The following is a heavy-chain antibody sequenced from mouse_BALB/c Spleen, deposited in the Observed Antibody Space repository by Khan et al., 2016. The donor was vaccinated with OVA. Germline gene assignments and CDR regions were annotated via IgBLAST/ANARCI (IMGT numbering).Heavy chain of an antibody. D-gene: IGHD1-2*01. CDR3: ARTARIKY. Sequence: EVQLQESGPGLVKPSQSLSLTCTVTGYSITSGYGWNWIRQFPGNKLEWMGYISYSGSTNYTPSLKSRFSITRDTSKNQFFLQLNSVTTEDTATYYCARTARIKYWGQGTTLTVSS. CDR1: GYSITSGYG. V-gene: IGHV3-2*02. J-gene: IGHJ2*01. CDR2: ISYSGST.